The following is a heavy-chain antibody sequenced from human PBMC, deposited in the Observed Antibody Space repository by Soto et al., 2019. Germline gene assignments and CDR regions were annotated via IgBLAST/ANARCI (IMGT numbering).Heavy chain of an antibody. CDR2: ISSSGSTI. V-gene: IGHV3-48*03. Sequence: GGSLRLSCAASGFTFSSYEMNWVRQAPGKGLEWVSYISSSGSTIYYADSVNGRFTITRDNAKNSQYLQMNSLRAEDTAVYYCARFGAAAAGTNPPYYFDYWGQGTLVIVSS. J-gene: IGHJ4*02. D-gene: IGHD6-13*01. CDR1: GFTFSSYE. CDR3: ARFGAAAAGTNPPYYFDY.